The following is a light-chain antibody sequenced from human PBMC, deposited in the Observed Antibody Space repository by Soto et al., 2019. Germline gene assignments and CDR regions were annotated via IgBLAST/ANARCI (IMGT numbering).Light chain of an antibody. Sequence: QSALTQPPSVSGSPGQSITLSCTGTSSDIGGYDYVSWYQRHPGKAPKLIIYDVNNRPSGVSNRFSGSKSGNTASLTISGLQADDEADYYCTSDASGSSHLVFGGGTKLTVL. CDR3: TSDASGSSHLV. CDR1: SSDIGGYDY. J-gene: IGLJ2*01. V-gene: IGLV2-14*01. CDR2: DVN.